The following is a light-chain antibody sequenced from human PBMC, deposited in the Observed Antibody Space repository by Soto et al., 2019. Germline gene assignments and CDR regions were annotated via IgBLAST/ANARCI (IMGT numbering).Light chain of an antibody. Sequence: AIGVTQSPSSLSASTGDRVTITCRASQGISSYLAWYQQKPGKAPKLLIYAASTLQSGVPSRFSGSGSGTDFTLTISCLQSEDFATYYCQQYYSYPWTFGQGTKVDI. V-gene: IGKV1-8*01. CDR2: AAS. J-gene: IGKJ1*01. CDR3: QQYYSYPWT. CDR1: QGISSY.